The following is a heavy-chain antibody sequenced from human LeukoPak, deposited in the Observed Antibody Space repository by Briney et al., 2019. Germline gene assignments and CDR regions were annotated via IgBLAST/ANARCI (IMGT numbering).Heavy chain of an antibody. J-gene: IGHJ6*04. CDR3: ARGSDIVVVVAAIPYYYGMDV. Sequence: SVKVSCKASGGTFSSYAISWVRQAPGQELEWMGGIIPIFGTANYAQKFQGRVTITADESTSTAYMELSSLRSEDTAVYYCARGSDIVVVVAAIPYYYGMDVWGKGTTVTVSS. CDR1: GGTFSSYA. CDR2: IIPIFGTA. D-gene: IGHD2-15*01. V-gene: IGHV1-69*13.